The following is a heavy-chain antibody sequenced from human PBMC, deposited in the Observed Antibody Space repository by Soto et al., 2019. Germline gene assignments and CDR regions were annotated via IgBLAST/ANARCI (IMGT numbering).Heavy chain of an antibody. J-gene: IGHJ3*02. D-gene: IGHD6-19*01. CDR1: GFTVSSNY. V-gene: IGHV3-53*04. Sequence: EVQLVESGGGLVQPGGSLRLSCAASGFTVSSNYMSWVRQAPGKGLEWVSVIYSGGSTYYADSVKGRFTISRHNSKNSLYLQMNILRGEDTFVYCCAREWPVHMEAFDICGQATMVTVAS. CDR3: AREWPVHMEAFDI. CDR2: IYSGGST.